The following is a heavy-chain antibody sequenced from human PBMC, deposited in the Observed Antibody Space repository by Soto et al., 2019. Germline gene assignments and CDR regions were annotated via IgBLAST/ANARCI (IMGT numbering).Heavy chain of an antibody. D-gene: IGHD3-3*01. Sequence: ASVKVSCKASGYTFTSYGISWVRQAPGQGLEWMGWISAYNGNTNYAQKLQGRVTMTTDTSTSTAYMELRSLRSDDTAVYYCARVSMTETIFGVVILFDPWGQGTLVTVSS. CDR1: GYTFTSYG. V-gene: IGHV1-18*01. J-gene: IGHJ5*02. CDR3: ARVSMTETIFGVVILFDP. CDR2: ISAYNGNT.